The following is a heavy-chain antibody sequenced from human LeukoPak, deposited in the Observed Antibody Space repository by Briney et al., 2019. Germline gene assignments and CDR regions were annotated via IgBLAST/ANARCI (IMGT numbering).Heavy chain of an antibody. CDR2: ISYDGSNK. J-gene: IGHJ4*02. V-gene: IGHV3-30-3*01. Sequence: PGGSLRLSCAASGFTFSSYAMHWVRQAPGKGLEWVAVISYDGSNKYYADSVKGRFTISRDNSKNTLYLQMNSLRAEDTAVYYCAKVGSSGWYKDSDYFDYWGQGTLVTVSS. CDR3: AKVGSSGWYKDSDYFDY. D-gene: IGHD6-19*01. CDR1: GFTFSSYA.